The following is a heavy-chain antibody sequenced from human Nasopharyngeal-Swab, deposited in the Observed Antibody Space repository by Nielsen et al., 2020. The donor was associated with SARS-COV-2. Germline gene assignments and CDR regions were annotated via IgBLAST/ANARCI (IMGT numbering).Heavy chain of an antibody. D-gene: IGHD3-9*01. J-gene: IGHJ6*02. CDR3: ARLGPDYDILTGANRYYYYGMDV. Sequence: WVRQAPGQRLEWMGWINAGNGNTKYSQKFQGRVTITRDTSASTAYMELSSLRSEDTAVYYCARLGPDYDILTGANRYYYYGMDVWGQGTTVTVSS. V-gene: IGHV1-3*01. CDR2: INAGNGNT.